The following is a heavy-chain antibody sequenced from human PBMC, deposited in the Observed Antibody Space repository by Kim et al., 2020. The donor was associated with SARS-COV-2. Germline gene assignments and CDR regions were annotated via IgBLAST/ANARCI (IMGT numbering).Heavy chain of an antibody. V-gene: IGHV4-30-2*01. J-gene: IGHJ6*03. Sequence: SETLSLTCAVSGGSISSGGYSWSWIRQPPGKGLEWIGYIYHSGSTYYNPSLKSRVTISVDRSKNQFSLKLSSVTAADTAVYYCARAPFWSGYPYYYYYYMDVWGKGTTVTVSS. CDR3: ARAPFWSGYPYYYYYYMDV. D-gene: IGHD3-3*01. CDR2: IYHSGST. CDR1: GGSISSGGYS.